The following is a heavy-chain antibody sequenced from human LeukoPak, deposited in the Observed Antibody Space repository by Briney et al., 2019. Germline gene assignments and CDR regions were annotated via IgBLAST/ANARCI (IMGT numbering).Heavy chain of an antibody. D-gene: IGHD6-6*01. CDR2: INHSGST. J-gene: IGHJ6*03. V-gene: IGHV4-34*01. CDR1: GGSFSGYY. Sequence: PSETLSLTCAVYGGSFSGYYWSWIRQPPGKGLEWIGEINHSGSTNYNPSLKSRVTISVDTSKNQFSLKLSSVTAADTAVYYCARDQRQLSQHYYYYMDVWGKGTTVTVSS. CDR3: ARDQRQLSQHYYYYMDV.